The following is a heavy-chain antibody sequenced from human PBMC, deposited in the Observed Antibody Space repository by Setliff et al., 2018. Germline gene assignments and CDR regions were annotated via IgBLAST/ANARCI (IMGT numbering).Heavy chain of an antibody. J-gene: IGHJ6*03. CDR2: KYYSGST. Sequence: SETLSLTCTVSGSSFSSYSWSWIRQTPGKGLEWIGYKYYSGSTNSNPSLKSRVTVSVDTSKNQFSLKLSSVTAADTAVYYCARWRVRDSGYYPRLSYMDVWGKGTTVTVSS. V-gene: IGHV4-59*08. CDR3: ARWRVRDSGYYPRLSYMDV. CDR1: GSSFSSYS. D-gene: IGHD3-22*01.